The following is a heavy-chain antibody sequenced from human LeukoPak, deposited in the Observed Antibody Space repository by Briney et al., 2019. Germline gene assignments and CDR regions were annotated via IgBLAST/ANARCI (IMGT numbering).Heavy chain of an antibody. Sequence: ASVKVSCKASGATSSDFVISWVRQAPGQGLNWMGGISPLLGASKHTQKFQDRVTITADESTSTAYMELSDLRPADTAVYYCATYDVLTGFEYWGQGTLVTVSS. V-gene: IGHV1-69*13. CDR1: GATSSDFV. D-gene: IGHD3-9*01. J-gene: IGHJ4*02. CDR2: ISPLLGAS. CDR3: ATYDVLTGFEY.